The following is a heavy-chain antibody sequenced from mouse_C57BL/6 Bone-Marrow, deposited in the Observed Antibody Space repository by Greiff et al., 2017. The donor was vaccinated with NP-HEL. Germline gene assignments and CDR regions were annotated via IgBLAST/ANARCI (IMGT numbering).Heavy chain of an antibody. V-gene: IGHV1-15*01. CDR3: TRNYYGSERPKFAY. J-gene: IGHJ3*01. CDR2: IDPETGGT. CDR1: GYTFTDYE. Sequence: QVQLQQSGAELVRPGASVTLSCKASGYTFTDYEMHWVKQTPVHGLEWIGAIDPETGGTAYNQKFKGKAILTADKSSSTAYMELRSLTSEDSAVYYCTRNYYGSERPKFAYWGQGTLVTVSA. D-gene: IGHD1-1*01.